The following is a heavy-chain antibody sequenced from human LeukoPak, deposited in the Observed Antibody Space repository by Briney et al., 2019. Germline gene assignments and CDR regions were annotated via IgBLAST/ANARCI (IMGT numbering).Heavy chain of an antibody. V-gene: IGHV3-23*01. CDR1: GFTVSSDS. Sequence: GGSLRLSCTVSGFTVSSDSMSWVRQAPGKGLEWVSAISGSGGSTYYADSVKGRFTISRDNSKNTLYLQMNSLRAEDTAVYYCAKRASSSSGLGYWGQGTLVTVSS. J-gene: IGHJ4*02. CDR2: ISGSGGST. CDR3: AKRASSSSGLGY. D-gene: IGHD6-6*01.